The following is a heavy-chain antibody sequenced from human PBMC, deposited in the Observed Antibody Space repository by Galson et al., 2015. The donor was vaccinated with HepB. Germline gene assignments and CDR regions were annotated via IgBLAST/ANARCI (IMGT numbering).Heavy chain of an antibody. V-gene: IGHV3-30*18. D-gene: IGHD4-17*01. Sequence: SLRLSCAASGFTFSNYAMHWVRQAPGKGLEWVAVISYDGGNEYYADSVKGRFTISRDNSKNTLYLQMNSLRAEDTAVYYCAKVEWGGTVTTSQWLDYWGQGTLFTVSS. J-gene: IGHJ4*02. CDR1: GFTFSNYA. CDR2: ISYDGGNE. CDR3: AKVEWGGTVTTSQWLDY.